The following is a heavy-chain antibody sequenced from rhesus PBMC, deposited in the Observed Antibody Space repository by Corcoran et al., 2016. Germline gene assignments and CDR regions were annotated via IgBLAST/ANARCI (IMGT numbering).Heavy chain of an antibody. Sequence: QLQLQESGPGLVKPSETLSLTCAVSGGSISGYWWSWIRQPPGKGLEWIGRIDSSGIPDYNPSLKSRVTISRDTSKNQFSLKLSSVTAADTAVYYCARQRAAIDYWGQGVLVTVSS. V-gene: IGHV4-160*01. CDR1: GGSISGYW. J-gene: IGHJ4*01. CDR2: IDSSGIP. CDR3: ARQRAAIDY.